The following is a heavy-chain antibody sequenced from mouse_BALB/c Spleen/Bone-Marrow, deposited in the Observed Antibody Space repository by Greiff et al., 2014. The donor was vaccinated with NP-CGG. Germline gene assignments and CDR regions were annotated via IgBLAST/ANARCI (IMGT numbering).Heavy chain of an antibody. J-gene: IGHJ3*01. CDR2: TYPGNNDA. Sequence: EVQLQQSGTVLARPGASLRMSCKASGYTFTNYWINWIKQRPGQGLEWIGATYPGNNDAKYTQKFKAKAKLTAVASTSTADMELSSLTNEDSAVYYCARNWDWVFAYWGQGTLVTVSA. CDR3: ARNWDWVFAY. D-gene: IGHD4-1*01. V-gene: IGHV1-5*01. CDR1: GYTFTNYW.